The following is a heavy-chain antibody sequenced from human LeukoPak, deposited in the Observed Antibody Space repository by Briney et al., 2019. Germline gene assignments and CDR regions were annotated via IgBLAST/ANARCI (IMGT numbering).Heavy chain of an antibody. J-gene: IGHJ4*02. CDR2: IKQDGSEK. D-gene: IGHD4-23*01. Sequence: GGSLRLSCAASGFTFSNYWMSWVRQAPGKGLEWVANIKQDGSEKNYVDSVKGRFTISRDNAKNSLYLQMNSLRAEDTAVYYCAREGGRYSGNFDYWGQGTLVTVSS. V-gene: IGHV3-7*01. CDR3: AREGGRYSGNFDY. CDR1: GFTFSNYW.